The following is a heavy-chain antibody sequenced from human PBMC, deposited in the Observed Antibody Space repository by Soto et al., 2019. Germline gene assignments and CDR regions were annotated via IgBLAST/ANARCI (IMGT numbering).Heavy chain of an antibody. CDR1: GFSFVNYA. CDR3: ARDKTQGAGWFDP. Sequence: LRLYCAASGFSFVNYAMNWVRQAPGKGLEWVSGLSGSGTSTYYAESVKGRFTISRDTVKNTVYLEMNNLRVDDTAVYYCARDKTQGAGWFDPWGRGTLVTVSS. CDR2: LSGSGTST. J-gene: IGHJ5*02. V-gene: IGHV3-23*01.